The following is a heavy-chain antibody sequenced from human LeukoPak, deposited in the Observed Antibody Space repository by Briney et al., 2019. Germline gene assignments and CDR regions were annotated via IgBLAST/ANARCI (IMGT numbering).Heavy chain of an antibody. CDR1: GFTFSSYG. J-gene: IGHJ4*02. V-gene: IGHV3-33*01. CDR2: IWYDGSNK. Sequence: GGSLRLSCAASGFTFSSYGMRWVRQAPGKGLEWVAVIWYDGSNKYYADSVKGRFTISRDNSKNTLYLQMNSLRAEDTAVYYCARDGRYYGSGSCLDYWGQGTLVTVSS. D-gene: IGHD3-10*01. CDR3: ARDGRYYGSGSCLDY.